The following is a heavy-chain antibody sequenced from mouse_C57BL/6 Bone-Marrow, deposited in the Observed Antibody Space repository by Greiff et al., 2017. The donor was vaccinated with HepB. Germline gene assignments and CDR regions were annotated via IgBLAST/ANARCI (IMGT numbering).Heavy chain of an antibody. V-gene: IGHV3-6*01. Sequence: DVKLQESGPGLVKPSQSLSLTCSVTGYSITSGYYWNWIRQFPGNKLEWMGYISYDGSNNYNPSLKNRISITRDTSKNQFFLKLNSVTTEDTATYYCAPKIYYCYDKGSHYFDYWGQGTTLTVSS. J-gene: IGHJ2*01. CDR1: GYSITSGYY. CDR3: APKIYYCYDKGSHYFDY. CDR2: ISYDGSN. D-gene: IGHD2-2*01.